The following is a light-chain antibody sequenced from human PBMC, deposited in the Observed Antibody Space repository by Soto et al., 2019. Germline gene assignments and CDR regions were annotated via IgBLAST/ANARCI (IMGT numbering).Light chain of an antibody. CDR2: DVT. Sequence: QSVLTQPRSVSGSPGQSVTISCTGTSSDVGGYSYVSWYQQHPGKAPKLMIYDVTTRPSGIPDRFSGSKSGNTASLTISGLQVEEEADYYCSSFAGSNTFAFGTGTKLTVL. V-gene: IGLV2-11*01. J-gene: IGLJ1*01. CDR1: SSDVGGYSY. CDR3: SSFAGSNTFA.